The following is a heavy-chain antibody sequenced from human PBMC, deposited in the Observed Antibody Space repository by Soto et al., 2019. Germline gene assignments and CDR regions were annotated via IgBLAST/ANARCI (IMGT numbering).Heavy chain of an antibody. Sequence: QVQLVQAGAEVKKPGASVKVSCKASGYTFTSYDINWVRQATGQGLEWMGWMNPNSGNTGYAQKFQGRVPRARNTSTSTAYMELRSLRAECTAVYYCAREKPCYGMDVWGQGPTVTVSS. V-gene: IGHV1-8*01. CDR1: GYTFTSYD. CDR3: AREKPCYGMDV. CDR2: MNPNSGNT. J-gene: IGHJ6*02.